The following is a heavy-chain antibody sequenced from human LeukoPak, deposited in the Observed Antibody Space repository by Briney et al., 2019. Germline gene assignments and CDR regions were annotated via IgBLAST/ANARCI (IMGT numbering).Heavy chain of an antibody. J-gene: IGHJ4*02. CDR3: ARDMVRGVIHVGFDY. Sequence: SQTLSLTCTVSGGSISSDSYYWSWIRQPAGKGLEWIGRIYTRGSTNYNPSLKSRVTISVDTSKNQFSLKLSSVTAADTAVYYCARDMVRGVIHVGFDYWGQGTLVTVSS. CDR1: GGSISSDSYY. V-gene: IGHV4-61*02. D-gene: IGHD3-10*01. CDR2: IYTRGST.